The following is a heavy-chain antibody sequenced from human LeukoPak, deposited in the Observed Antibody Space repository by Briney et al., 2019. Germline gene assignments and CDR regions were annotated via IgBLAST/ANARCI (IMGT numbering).Heavy chain of an antibody. CDR1: GFTFTGYW. Sequence: GESLKISCKGSGFTFTGYWIGWVRQMPGKGLEWMGIIYPSDSDTRYSPSFQGQVTISADKSISTAYLQWSSLRASDTAMYYCARVPPGRDGYNRFDYWGQGTLVTVSS. CDR3: ARVPPGRDGYNRFDY. D-gene: IGHD5-24*01. V-gene: IGHV5-51*01. J-gene: IGHJ4*02. CDR2: IYPSDSDT.